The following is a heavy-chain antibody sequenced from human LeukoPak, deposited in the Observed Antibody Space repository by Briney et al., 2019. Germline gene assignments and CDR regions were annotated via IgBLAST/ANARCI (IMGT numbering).Heavy chain of an antibody. Sequence: GGSLRLSCAASGFTFSSYWMHWVRQAPGKGLVWVSRVNSDGSSTSYADSVKGRFTISRDNAKNTLYLQMNSLRAEDTAVYYCARVKVGLDAFDIWGQGTMVTVSS. J-gene: IGHJ3*02. CDR3: ARVKVGLDAFDI. CDR1: GFTFSSYW. CDR2: VNSDGSST. V-gene: IGHV3-74*01. D-gene: IGHD3/OR15-3a*01.